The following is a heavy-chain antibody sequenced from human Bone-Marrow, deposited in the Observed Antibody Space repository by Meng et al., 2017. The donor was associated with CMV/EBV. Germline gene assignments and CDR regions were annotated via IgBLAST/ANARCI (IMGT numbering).Heavy chain of an antibody. CDR3: VSGVGATRFDY. D-gene: IGHD1-26*01. CDR2: INPNSGGT. J-gene: IGHJ4*02. CDR1: GYTFTGYY. Sequence: ASVKVSCKASGYTFTGYYMHWVRQAPGQGLEWMGWINPNSGGTNYAQKFQGRVTMTRDTSISTAYMELSSLRSEDTAMYYCVSGVGATRFDYWGQGTLVTVSS. V-gene: IGHV1-2*02.